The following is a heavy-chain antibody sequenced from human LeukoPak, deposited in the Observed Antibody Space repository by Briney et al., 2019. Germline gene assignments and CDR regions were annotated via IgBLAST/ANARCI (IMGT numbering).Heavy chain of an antibody. V-gene: IGHV3-30*02. CDR2: IRYDGSNK. CDR1: GFTFSSYG. J-gene: IGHJ4*02. Sequence: GGSLRLSCAASGFTFSSYGMHWVRQAPGKGLEWVAFIRYDGSNKYYADSVKGRFTISRDNSKNTLYLQMNSLRAEDTAVYYCAKAPFEYSSSSVDYWGQGTLSPSPQ. CDR3: AKAPFEYSSSSVDY. D-gene: IGHD6-6*01.